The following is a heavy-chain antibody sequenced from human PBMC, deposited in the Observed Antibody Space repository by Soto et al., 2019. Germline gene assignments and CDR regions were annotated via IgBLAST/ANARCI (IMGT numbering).Heavy chain of an antibody. D-gene: IGHD6-13*01. CDR1: GFTFDDYA. Sequence: SLRLSWADSGFTFDDYAMHWVRQVPGKGLEWVSGINWNSGSIGYGDSVKGRFAISRDNAKNSLHLQMNSLSAEDTAFYYCVKDESINWYSGHFRHWGQGTLVTVSS. J-gene: IGHJ1*01. CDR2: INWNSGSI. V-gene: IGHV3-9*01. CDR3: VKDESINWYSGHFRH.